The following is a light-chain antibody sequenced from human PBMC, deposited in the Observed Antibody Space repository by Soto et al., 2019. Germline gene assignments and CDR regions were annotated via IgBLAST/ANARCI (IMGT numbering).Light chain of an antibody. J-gene: IGKJ4*01. CDR3: QQRSNWPSLT. Sequence: EIVLTQSPGTLSLSPGERATLSCRASQSFNSIYLAWYQQKPGQAPRLLIYGASSRATGIPDRFSGSGSGTEFTLTISSLQSEDFAVYYCQQRSNWPSLTFGGGTKVDIK. CDR1: QSFNSIY. V-gene: IGKV3D-20*02. CDR2: GAS.